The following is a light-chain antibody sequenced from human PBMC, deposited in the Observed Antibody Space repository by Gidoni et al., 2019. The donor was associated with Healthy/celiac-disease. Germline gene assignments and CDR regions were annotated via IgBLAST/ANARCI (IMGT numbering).Light chain of an antibody. V-gene: IGLV1-44*01. CDR1: SSNIGSNT. J-gene: IGLJ1*01. CDR2: SNN. Sequence: QSVLTPPPSASGTPGQRVTISCSGSSSNIGSNTVNWYQQPPGTAPKLLIYSNNQRPSGVPDRFSGSKSGTSASLAISGLQSEDEADYYCAAWDDSLNGPYVFGTGTKVTVL. CDR3: AAWDDSLNGPYV.